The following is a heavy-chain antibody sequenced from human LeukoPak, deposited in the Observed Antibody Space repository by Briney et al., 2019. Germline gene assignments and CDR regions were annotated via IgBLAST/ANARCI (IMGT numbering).Heavy chain of an antibody. D-gene: IGHD1-26*01. V-gene: IGHV3-23*01. CDR3: AKYRTGPPYGLDV. J-gene: IGHJ6*02. CDR1: GFTFSTYA. CDR2: ISGSGGST. Sequence: GGSLRLSCAASGFTFSTYAMNWVRQAPGKGLEWVSGISGSGGSTWYADSVKGRFAISRDNSKNTLYLQMNRLRAEDTATYYSAKYRTGPPYGLDVWGQGTTVTVSS.